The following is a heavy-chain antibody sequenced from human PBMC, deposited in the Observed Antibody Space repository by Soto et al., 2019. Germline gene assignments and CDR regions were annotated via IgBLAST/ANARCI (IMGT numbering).Heavy chain of an antibody. V-gene: IGHV5-51*01. CDR2: IYPGDSDT. CDR1: GYSFTSYW. D-gene: IGHD2-15*01. J-gene: IGHJ3*02. CDR3: ARQKDIVVVVAAFDAFDI. Sequence: PGESLKISCRGSGYSFTSYWIGWVRQMPGKGLEWMGIIYPGDSDTRYSPSFQGQVTISADKSISTAYLQWSSLKASDTAMYYCARQKDIVVVVAAFDAFDIWGQGTMVTVSS.